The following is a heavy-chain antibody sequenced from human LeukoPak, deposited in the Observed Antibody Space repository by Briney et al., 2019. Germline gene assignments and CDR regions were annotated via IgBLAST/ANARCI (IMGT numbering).Heavy chain of an antibody. D-gene: IGHD2-21*01. CDR1: GYSFANYW. CDR3: ASLRSYSDAFDI. V-gene: IGHV5-51*01. J-gene: IGHJ3*02. Sequence: GESLKIFCKDSGYSFANYWIGWVRQMPGKGLEWMGIIYPGDSDTSYSPSFQGQVTISADKSISTAYLQWSSLKASDTAMYYCASLRSYSDAFDIWGQGTMVTVSS. CDR2: IYPGDSDT.